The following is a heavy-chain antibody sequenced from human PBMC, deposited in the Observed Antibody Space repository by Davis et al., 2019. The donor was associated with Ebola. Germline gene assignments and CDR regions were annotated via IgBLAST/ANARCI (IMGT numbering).Heavy chain of an antibody. V-gene: IGHV3-23*01. J-gene: IGHJ4*01. Sequence: GEPLKISCAASGFNFGGVAMSWVRQAPGRGLEWVSTITGSGISTYYADSVTGRFTISRDNSRGTLYLQMTSLRAEDTAVYYCAKGLRTQWLVTRYFDYWGHGNLVTVSS. D-gene: IGHD6-19*01. CDR2: ITGSGIST. CDR3: AKGLRTQWLVTRYFDY. CDR1: GFNFGGVA.